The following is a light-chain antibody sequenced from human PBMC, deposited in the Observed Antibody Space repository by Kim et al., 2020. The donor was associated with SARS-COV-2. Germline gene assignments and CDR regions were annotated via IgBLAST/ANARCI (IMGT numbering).Light chain of an antibody. Sequence: SASPGQTAIITCAGDELGDKNVCWYQQKAGQSPVLVIYEDRKRPSGIPERVSGSNSGNTATLTISGTQAMDEADYYCQAWDSRTVVFGGGTQLTVL. CDR3: QAWDSRTVV. CDR2: EDR. J-gene: IGLJ2*01. V-gene: IGLV3-1*01. CDR1: ELGDKN.